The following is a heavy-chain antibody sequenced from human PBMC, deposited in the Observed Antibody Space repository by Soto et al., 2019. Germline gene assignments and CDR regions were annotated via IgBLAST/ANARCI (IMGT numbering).Heavy chain of an antibody. V-gene: IGHV4-4*07. D-gene: IGHD3-10*01. CDR2: IYTSGST. J-gene: IGHJ6*02. CDR3: ARDMGPYDGSGSYYNRSPYYYYYGMDV. Sequence: SETLSLTCTVSGGSISSYYWSWIRQPAGKXLEWIGRIYTSGSTNYNPSLKSRVTMSVDTSKNQFSLKLSSVTAADTAVYYCARDMGPYDGSGSYYNRSPYYYYYGMDVWGQGTTVTVSS. CDR1: GGSISSYY.